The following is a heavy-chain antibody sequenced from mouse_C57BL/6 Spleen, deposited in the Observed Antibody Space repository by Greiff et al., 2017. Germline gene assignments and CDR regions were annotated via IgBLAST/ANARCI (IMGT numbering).Heavy chain of an antibody. CDR2: IHPNSGST. D-gene: IGHD1-1*01. CDR1: GYTFTSYW. V-gene: IGHV1-64*01. Sequence: QVQLQQPGAELVKPGASVKLSCKASGYTFTSYWMHWVKQSPGQGLEWIGMIHPNSGSTNYNEKFKSKATLTVDKSSSTAYMQLSSLTSEDSAVYYCARSGYYAWDFDVWGTGTTVTVSS. J-gene: IGHJ1*03. CDR3: ARSGYYAWDFDV.